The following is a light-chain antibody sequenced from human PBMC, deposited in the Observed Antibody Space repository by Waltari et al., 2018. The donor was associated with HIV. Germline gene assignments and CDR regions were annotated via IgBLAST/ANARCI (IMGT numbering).Light chain of an antibody. CDR2: GAS. V-gene: IGKV3-20*01. Sequence: DIVLTQSPGTLSLSPGERATLSCRASQSIGNNYVAWYQHKPGQAPRLLIYGASSRATGIPDRFSGSGSGTDFTLTISKLEPEDFAMFYCQQYGASPLTFGGGSKVEIK. CDR1: QSIGNNY. J-gene: IGKJ4*01. CDR3: QQYGASPLT.